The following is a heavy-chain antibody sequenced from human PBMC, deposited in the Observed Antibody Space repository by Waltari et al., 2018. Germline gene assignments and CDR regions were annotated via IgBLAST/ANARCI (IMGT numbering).Heavy chain of an antibody. CDR3: TTTPPAIGY. CDR1: GFTFSNAW. V-gene: IGHV3-15*01. Sequence: EVQLVESGGGLVKPGGSLRLSCAASGFTFSNAWMSWVRQAPGKGLEWVGRMKSKTDGGTTDYAAPVKGRFTISRDDSKNTLYLQMNSLKTEDTAVYYCTTTPPAIGYWGQGTLVTVSS. J-gene: IGHJ4*02. CDR2: MKSKTDGGTT.